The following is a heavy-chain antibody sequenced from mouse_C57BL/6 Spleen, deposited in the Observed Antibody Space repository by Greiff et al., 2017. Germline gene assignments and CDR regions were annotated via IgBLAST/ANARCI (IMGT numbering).Heavy chain of an antibody. CDR1: GYTFTSYW. Sequence: QVQLQQPGTELVKPGASVKLSCKASGYTFTSYWMHWVKPRPGQGLEWIGNINPSNGGTKYNEKVKSKATLTVDKSSSTAYMQLSSLTSEDSAVYYCATAQATWYFDVWGTGTTVTVSS. CDR2: INPSNGGT. V-gene: IGHV1-53*01. J-gene: IGHJ1*03. CDR3: ATAQATWYFDV. D-gene: IGHD3-2*02.